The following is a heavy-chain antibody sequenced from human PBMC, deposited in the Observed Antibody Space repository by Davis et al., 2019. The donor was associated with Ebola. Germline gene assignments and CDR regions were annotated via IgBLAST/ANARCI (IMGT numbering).Heavy chain of an antibody. CDR3: ARGGGIAARPLAFDI. D-gene: IGHD6-6*01. Sequence: ASVKVSCRASGYTFTSYYMHWVRQAPGQGLEWMGIINPSGGSTSYAQKFQGRVTMTRDTSTSTVYMELSSLRSEDTAVYYCARGGGIAARPLAFDIWGQGTMVTVSS. V-gene: IGHV1-46*01. CDR2: INPSGGST. J-gene: IGHJ3*02. CDR1: GYTFTSYY.